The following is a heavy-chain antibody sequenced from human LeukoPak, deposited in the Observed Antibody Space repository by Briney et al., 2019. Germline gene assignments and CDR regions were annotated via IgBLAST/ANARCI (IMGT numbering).Heavy chain of an antibody. J-gene: IGHJ6*02. CDR3: ARNNGMDV. CDR1: GFAFRSHW. CDR2: VNRDGSET. V-gene: IGHV3-7*03. Sequence: GGALRLSCAAPGFAFRSHWMTWVRQVPGRGPEWVANVNRDGSETYYLDSVKGRFTISKDNAKNSLYLQMNSLRAEDTALYHCARNNGMDVWGQGTTVIVSS.